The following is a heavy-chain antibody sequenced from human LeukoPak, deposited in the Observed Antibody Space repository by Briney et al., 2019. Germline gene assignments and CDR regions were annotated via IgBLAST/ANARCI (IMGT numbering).Heavy chain of an antibody. J-gene: IGHJ5*02. D-gene: IGHD1/OR15-1a*01. CDR2: IIPIFGTA. CDR1: GGTFSSYA. CDR3: ARDPTREQNWFDP. V-gene: IGHV1-69*01. Sequence: ASVKVSCKASGGTFSSYAISWVRQAPGQGLEWMGGIIPIFGTANYAQKFQGRVTITADESTSTAYMELSSLRSEDTAVYYCARDPTREQNWFDPWGQGTLVTVSS.